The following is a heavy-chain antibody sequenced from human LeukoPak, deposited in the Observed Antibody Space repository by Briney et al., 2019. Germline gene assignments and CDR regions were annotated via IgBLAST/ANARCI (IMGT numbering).Heavy chain of an antibody. CDR2: VDPEDGET. V-gene: IGHV1-69-2*01. CDR3: ATDLYEYCGGDCYDY. Sequence: ASVKISCKVSGYTFTDYYMHWVQQAPGKGLEWMGLVDPEDGETIYAEKFQGRVTITADTSTDTAYMELSSLRSEDTAVYYCATDLYEYCGGDCYDYWGQGTLVTVSS. D-gene: IGHD2-21*01. CDR1: GYTFTDYY. J-gene: IGHJ4*02.